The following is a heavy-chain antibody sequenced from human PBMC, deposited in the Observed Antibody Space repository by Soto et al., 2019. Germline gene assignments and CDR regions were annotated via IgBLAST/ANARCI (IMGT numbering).Heavy chain of an antibody. CDR2: IYSGGST. D-gene: IGHD1-26*01. CDR1: GFTVSSNY. V-gene: IGHV3-53*02. J-gene: IGHJ2*01. CDR3: ARKSRGELGYFDP. Sequence: EVQLVETGGGLIQPGGSLRLSCAASGFTVSSNYMSWVRQAPGMGLEWVSVIYSGGSTYYADSVKGRFTISRDNSKNTLYLQMNSLRAEDTAVYYCARKSRGELGYFDPWGRGTLVTVSS.